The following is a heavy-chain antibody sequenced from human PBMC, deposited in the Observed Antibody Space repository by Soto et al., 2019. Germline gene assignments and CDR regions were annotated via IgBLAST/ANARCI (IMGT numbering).Heavy chain of an antibody. D-gene: IGHD3-16*02. V-gene: IGHV3-15*01. CDR1: GFTFSNAW. CDR3: PPSNDNDSIWGSYRT. CDR2: IKSKTDGGTT. J-gene: IGHJ4*02. Sequence: EVQLVESGGGLVKPGGSLRLSCAASGFTFSNAWMSWVRQAPGKGLEWVGRIKSKTDGGTTDYAAPVKGRFTISRDDSKNTLYLQMNSLKTEETAVYYCPPSNDNDSIWGSYRTRGQGTLVTVSS.